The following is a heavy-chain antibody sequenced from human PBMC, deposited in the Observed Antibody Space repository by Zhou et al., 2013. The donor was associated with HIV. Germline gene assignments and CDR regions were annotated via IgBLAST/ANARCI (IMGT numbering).Heavy chain of an antibody. D-gene: IGHD2-8*01. CDR1: GYTFSDYV. Sequence: QVQLVQSGVEVKKPGASMKVSCKASGYTFSDYVINWVRQAPGQGLEWIGWISAYNGNTNYAQKFQGRVTMTTDTSTNTAYMDLSSLRSDDTAIYYCARHDFDTNSLDYWGQGTLVTVSS. V-gene: IGHV1-18*01. CDR3: ARHDFDTNSLDY. J-gene: IGHJ4*02. CDR2: ISAYNGNT.